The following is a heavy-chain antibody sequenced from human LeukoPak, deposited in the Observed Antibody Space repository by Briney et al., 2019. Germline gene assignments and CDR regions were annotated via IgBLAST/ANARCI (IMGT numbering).Heavy chain of an antibody. CDR2: IYPGDSDT. J-gene: IGHJ4*02. CDR3: ARRPPPRGGSGSYFDY. Sequence: AGETLKISCKGSGYRFTSYWIGWVRQMPGKGLEWMGIIYPGDSDTRYSPSFQGQVTISADRSISTAYPQWSSLKASDTAMYYCARRPPPRGGSGSYFDYWGQGTLVTVSS. D-gene: IGHD3-10*01. V-gene: IGHV5-51*01. CDR1: GYRFTSYW.